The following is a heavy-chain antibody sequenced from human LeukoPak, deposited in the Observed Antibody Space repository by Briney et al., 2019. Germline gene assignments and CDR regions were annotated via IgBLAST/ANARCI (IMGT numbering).Heavy chain of an antibody. CDR3: ARVNPTYYYYYMDV. V-gene: IGHV3-48*01. Sequence: GGSLRLSCAASGFTFSSYSMNWVRQAPGKGLEWVSYISSSSSTIYYVDSVKGRFTISRDNAKNSLYLQMNSLRAEDTAVYYCARVNPTYYYYYMDVWGKGTTVTVSS. CDR2: ISSSSSTI. J-gene: IGHJ6*03. CDR1: GFTFSSYS.